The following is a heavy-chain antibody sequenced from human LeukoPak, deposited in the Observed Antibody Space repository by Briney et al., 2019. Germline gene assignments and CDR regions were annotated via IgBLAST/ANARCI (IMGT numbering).Heavy chain of an antibody. Sequence: GGSLRLSCAASGFTFSSYEMNWVRQAPGKGLECVANINPDGHEEYCVDSVRGRFTISRDKDKNSLYLQMNSLRAEDTAVYYCAKWRWRQSEFEDWGRGSLVFVSS. V-gene: IGHV3-7*01. CDR3: AKWRWRQSEFED. D-gene: IGHD5-24*01. CDR2: INPDGHEE. CDR1: GFTFSSYE. J-gene: IGHJ4*02.